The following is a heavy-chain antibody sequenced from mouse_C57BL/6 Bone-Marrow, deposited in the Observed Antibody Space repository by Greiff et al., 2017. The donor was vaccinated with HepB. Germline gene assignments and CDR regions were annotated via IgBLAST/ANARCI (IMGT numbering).Heavy chain of an antibody. D-gene: IGHD1-1*01. J-gene: IGHJ1*03. CDR1: GYTFTSYW. Sequence: QVQLQQPGAELVRPGSSVKLSCKASGYTFTSYWMHWVKQRPIQGLEWIGNIDPSDSETHYNQKFKDKATLTVDKSSSTAYMQLSSLTSEDSAVYYCARDTTVVATNGYFDVWGTGTTVTVSS. V-gene: IGHV1-52*01. CDR3: ARDTTVVATNGYFDV. CDR2: IDPSDSET.